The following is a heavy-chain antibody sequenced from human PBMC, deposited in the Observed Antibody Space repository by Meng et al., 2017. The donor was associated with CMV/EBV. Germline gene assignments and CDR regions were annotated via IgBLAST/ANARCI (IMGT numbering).Heavy chain of an antibody. V-gene: IGHV4-59*01. Sequence: SETLSLTYTVSGGSISSYYWSWIRQPPGKGLEWIGYIYYSGSTNYNPSLKSRVTISVDTSKNQFSLKLSSVTAADTAVYYCASRSRGGWYDPWGQGTLVTVSS. CDR2: IYYSGST. CDR3: ASRSRGGWYDP. CDR1: GGSISSYY. J-gene: IGHJ5*02. D-gene: IGHD3-10*01.